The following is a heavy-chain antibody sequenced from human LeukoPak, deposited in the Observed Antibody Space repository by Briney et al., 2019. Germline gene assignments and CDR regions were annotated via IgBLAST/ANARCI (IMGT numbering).Heavy chain of an antibody. V-gene: IGHV4-34*01. Sequence: SETLSLTCAVYGGSFSGYYWSWIRQPPGKGLEWIGEINHRGSTNYNPSLKSRVTISVDTSKNQFSLKLSSVTAADTAVYYCARVIRRAASTKRIRNNSGFDYWGQGTLVTVSS. J-gene: IGHJ4*02. CDR2: INHRGST. CDR1: GGSFSGYY. CDR3: ARVIRRAASTKRIRNNSGFDY. D-gene: IGHD2-15*01.